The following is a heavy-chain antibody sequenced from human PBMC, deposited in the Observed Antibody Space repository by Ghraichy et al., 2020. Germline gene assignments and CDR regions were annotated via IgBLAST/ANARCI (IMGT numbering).Heavy chain of an antibody. V-gene: IGHV3-7*03. Sequence: LSLTCVASGFTFKNYWMSWVRQAPGKGLQWVADISQDGSKIYYVDSVKDRFTISRDNAKNSLFLQVNSLRVEDTAVYYCARDQQLSDTYWANDFWGQGTLVTVSS. D-gene: IGHD2-21*01. CDR3: ARDQQLSDTYWANDF. J-gene: IGHJ4*02. CDR1: GFTFKNYW. CDR2: ISQDGSKI.